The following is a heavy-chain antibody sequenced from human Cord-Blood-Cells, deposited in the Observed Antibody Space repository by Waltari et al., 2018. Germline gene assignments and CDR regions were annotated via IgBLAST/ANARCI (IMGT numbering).Heavy chain of an antibody. CDR2: ISSSSSTI. CDR3: ARDLDYYGSGSLPGY. CDR1: GFTFSSYS. D-gene: IGHD3-10*01. Sequence: EVQLVESGGGLVQPGGFLRLSCAASGFTFSSYSMNWVRQAPGKGLEWVSYISSSSSTIYYADSVKGRFTISRDNAKNSLYLQMNSLRAEDTAVYYCARDLDYYGSGSLPGYWGQGTLVTVSS. V-gene: IGHV3-48*01. J-gene: IGHJ4*02.